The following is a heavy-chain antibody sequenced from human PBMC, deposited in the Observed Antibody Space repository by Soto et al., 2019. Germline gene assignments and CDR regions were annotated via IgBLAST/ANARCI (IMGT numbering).Heavy chain of an antibody. D-gene: IGHD6-19*01. V-gene: IGHV4-59*01. CDR3: ARSVAVPGAHIDY. J-gene: IGHJ4*02. CDR2: VYYTGST. Sequence: SETLSLTCSVSGGSISGSYWSWIRQSPGKGLEWLGYVYYTGSTNYSPSLRSRVSISVDTSKDEFSLRLSSVTAADTAVYFCARSVAVPGAHIDYWGQGTQVTVSS. CDR1: GGSISGSY.